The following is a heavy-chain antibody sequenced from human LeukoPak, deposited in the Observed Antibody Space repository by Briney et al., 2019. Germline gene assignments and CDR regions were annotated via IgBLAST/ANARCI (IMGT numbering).Heavy chain of an antibody. Sequence: GRSLRLSCAASGFTFSSYAMHWVRQAPGKGLEWVAVISYDGSNNYYADSVRGRVTISRDNAENSLFLQMNRLRVEDTAVYYCTRDFGRSSYYFDFWGQGTLVTVSS. V-gene: IGHV3-30*04. CDR2: ISYDGSNN. D-gene: IGHD3-3*01. J-gene: IGHJ4*02. CDR1: GFTFSSYA. CDR3: TRDFGRSSYYFDF.